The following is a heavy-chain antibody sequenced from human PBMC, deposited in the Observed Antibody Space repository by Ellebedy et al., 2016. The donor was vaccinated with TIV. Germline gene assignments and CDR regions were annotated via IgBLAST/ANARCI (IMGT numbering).Heavy chain of an antibody. CDR1: GYTFTGFY. V-gene: IGHV1-2*02. Sequence: ASVKVSCKTSGYTFTGFYMHWVRQAPGQGLEWMGWINPNSGDTNYAQKFQGRVTMARDTSISTVYMEVNRLTSDDTAVYYCARSMTMIVVVGTREPRFPQPLDVWGQGTTVTVSS. CDR3: ARSMTMIVVVGTREPRFPQPLDV. D-gene: IGHD3-22*01. CDR2: INPNSGDT. J-gene: IGHJ6*02.